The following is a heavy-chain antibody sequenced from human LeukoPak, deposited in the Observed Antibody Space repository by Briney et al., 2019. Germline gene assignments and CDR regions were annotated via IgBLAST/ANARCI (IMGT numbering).Heavy chain of an antibody. CDR2: IYHSGST. V-gene: IGHV4-4*02. D-gene: IGHD2-2*01. CDR1: GGSISSSNW. CDR3: ARAGGLYCSSTSCPFDY. Sequence: SETLSLTCAVSGGSISSSNWWSWVRQPPGKGLEWIGEIYHSGSTNYNPSLKSRVTISVDKSKNQFSLKLSSVTAADTAVYYCARAGGLYCSSTSCPFDYWGQGTLVTVSP. J-gene: IGHJ4*02.